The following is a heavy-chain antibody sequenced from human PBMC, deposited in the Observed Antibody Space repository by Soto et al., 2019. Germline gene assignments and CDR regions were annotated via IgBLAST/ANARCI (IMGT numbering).Heavy chain of an antibody. CDR2: IFSNDEK. CDR1: GFSLSNAGLG. J-gene: IGHJ5*02. D-gene: IGHD6-13*01. V-gene: IGHV2-26*04. Sequence: QIMVMESGPVLVKPTETLTLTCTVSGFSLSNAGLGVSWIRQPPGKALEWLAHIFSNDEKSYSTSLKSRLTISKDTSKSQAVLTMTNMEPVDTATYYCASTYSTSWYWFDPWGQGTLVTVSS. CDR3: ASTYSTSWYWFDP.